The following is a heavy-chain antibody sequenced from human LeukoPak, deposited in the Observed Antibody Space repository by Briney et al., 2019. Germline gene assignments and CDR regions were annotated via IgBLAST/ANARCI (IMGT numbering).Heavy chain of an antibody. J-gene: IGHJ3*02. CDR3: ARDGAAYQARAFDI. CDR2: IYYSGST. V-gene: IGHV4-59*01. CDR1: GGSISSYY. D-gene: IGHD4/OR15-4a*01. Sequence: PSETLSLTCTVSGGSISSYYWSWIRQPPEKGLEWIGYIYYSGSTNYNPSLKSRVTISVDTSKNQFSLKLSSVTAADTAVYYCARDGAAYQARAFDIWGQGTMVTVSS.